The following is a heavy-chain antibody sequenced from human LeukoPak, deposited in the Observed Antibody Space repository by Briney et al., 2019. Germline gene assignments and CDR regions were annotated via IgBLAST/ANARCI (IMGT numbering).Heavy chain of an antibody. D-gene: IGHD3-10*01. Sequence: SQTLSLTCTVSGGSINTGSYYWSWIRQPAGKGLEWIGRIHTSGSANYNPSLKSRVTISVGTSKNQFSLKLSSVSAADTAVYYCARLGEEFDYWGQGTLVTVSS. CDR1: GGSINTGSYY. J-gene: IGHJ4*02. V-gene: IGHV4-61*02. CDR3: ARLGEEFDY. CDR2: IHTSGSA.